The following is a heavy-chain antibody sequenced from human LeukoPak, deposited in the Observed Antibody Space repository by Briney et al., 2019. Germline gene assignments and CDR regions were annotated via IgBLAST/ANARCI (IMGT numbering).Heavy chain of an antibody. Sequence: GGSLRLSCAASGLTFSSYSMNWVRQAPGKGLEWVSYISSSSSTIYYADSVKGRFTISRDNAKNSLYLQMNSLRAEDTAVYYCARDIFGSGSYNFDYWGQGTLVTVSS. J-gene: IGHJ4*02. V-gene: IGHV3-48*04. CDR3: ARDIFGSGSYNFDY. D-gene: IGHD3-10*01. CDR1: GLTFSSYS. CDR2: ISSSSSTI.